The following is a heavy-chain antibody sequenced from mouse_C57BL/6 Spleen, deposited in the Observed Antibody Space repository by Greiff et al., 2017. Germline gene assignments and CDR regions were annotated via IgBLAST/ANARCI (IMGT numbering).Heavy chain of an antibody. CDR3: ARHGTGTRYAMDY. CDR2: ISNGGGST. D-gene: IGHD4-1*01. CDR1: GFTFSDYY. J-gene: IGHJ4*01. Sequence: EVQLVESGGGLVQPGGSLKLSCAASGFTFSDYYMYWVRQTPEKRLEWFAYISNGGGSTYYPDTVKGRFTISRDNAKNTLYLQMSRLKSEDTAMYYCARHGTGTRYAMDYWGQGTSVTVSS. V-gene: IGHV5-12*01.